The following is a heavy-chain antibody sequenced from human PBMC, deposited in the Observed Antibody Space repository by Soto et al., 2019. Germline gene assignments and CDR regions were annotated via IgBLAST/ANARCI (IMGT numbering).Heavy chain of an antibody. CDR2: INAGNGNT. V-gene: IGHV1-3*01. Sequence: ASVKVSCKASGYTFTSYAMHWVRQAPGQRLEWMGWINAGNGNTKYSQKYQGRVTITRDTSASTAYMELSSLRTEDTAVYYRGRDPSYYGMDVWGQGTTVTVSS. CDR1: GYTFTSYA. J-gene: IGHJ6*02. CDR3: GRDPSYYGMDV.